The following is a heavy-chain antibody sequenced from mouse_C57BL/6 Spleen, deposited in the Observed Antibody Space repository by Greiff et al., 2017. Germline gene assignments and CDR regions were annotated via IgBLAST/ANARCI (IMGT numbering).Heavy chain of an antibody. D-gene: IGHD1-1*01. CDR1: GFTFSDYG. CDR2: ISSGSSTI. CDR3: ARNDGSSLYYFDY. J-gene: IGHJ2*01. V-gene: IGHV5-17*01. Sequence: EVKLVESGGGLVKPGGSLKLSCAASGFTFSDYGMHWVRQAPEKGLEWVAYISSGSSTIYYADTVKGRFTISRDNAKNTLFLQMTSLRSEDTAMYYCARNDGSSLYYFDYWGQGTTLTVSS.